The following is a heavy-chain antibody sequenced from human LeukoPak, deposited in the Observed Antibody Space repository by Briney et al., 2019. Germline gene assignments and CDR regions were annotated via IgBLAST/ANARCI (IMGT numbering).Heavy chain of an antibody. CDR1: TFTFSDYY. CDR2: ISSTSSTM. V-gene: IGHV3-11*04. D-gene: IGHD3-10*01. J-gene: IGHJ4*02. Sequence: GGSLRLSCAASTFTFSDYYMSWIRQAPGKGLEWVSYISSTSSTMYYADSVKGRFTISRDNAKNSLYLQMNSLRAEDTAIYYCARCGDGLPCDFDYWGQGTLVTVSS. CDR3: ARCGDGLPCDFDY.